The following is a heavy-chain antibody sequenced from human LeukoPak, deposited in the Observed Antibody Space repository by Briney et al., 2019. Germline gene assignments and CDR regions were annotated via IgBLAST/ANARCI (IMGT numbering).Heavy chain of an antibody. CDR3: ARVLSGRGGHPKGVGPLVYYFDY. CDR1: GFTFSSYS. V-gene: IGHV3-21*01. D-gene: IGHD1-26*01. Sequence: GGSLRLSCAASGFTFSSYSMNWVRQAPGKGLEWVSSISSSSYIYYADSVKGRFTISRDNAKNSLYLQMNSLRAEDTAVYYCARVLSGRGGHPKGVGPLVYYFDYWGQGTLVTVSS. J-gene: IGHJ4*02. CDR2: ISSSSYI.